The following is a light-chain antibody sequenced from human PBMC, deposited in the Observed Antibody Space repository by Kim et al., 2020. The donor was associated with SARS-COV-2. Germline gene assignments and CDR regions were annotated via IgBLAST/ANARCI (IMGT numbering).Light chain of an antibody. V-gene: IGLV3-1*01. Sequence: SYELTQPPSVSVSPGQTANSTCSGNELGDKYASWYQQRPGQSPVLVIYQDSERPSGISERFSGSNSGNTATLSISGTQAMDEAEYYCQAWDSSTAHVFGGGTQLTVL. J-gene: IGLJ2*01. CDR2: QDS. CDR3: QAWDSSTAHV. CDR1: ELGDKY.